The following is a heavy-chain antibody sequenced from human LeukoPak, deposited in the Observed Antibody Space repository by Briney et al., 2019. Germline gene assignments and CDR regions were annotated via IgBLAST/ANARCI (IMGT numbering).Heavy chain of an antibody. CDR3: ASTTVTNYFEY. Sequence: GGSLRLSCAASGFTFSSYEMNWVRQAPGKGLEWVSYIRYGGNIVYYADSVKGRFTISRDNAKNSLYLQMNRLRAEDTAVYYCASTTVTNYFEYWGQGALVTVSS. CDR1: GFTFSSYE. D-gene: IGHD4-17*01. V-gene: IGHV3-48*03. CDR2: IRYGGNIV. J-gene: IGHJ4*02.